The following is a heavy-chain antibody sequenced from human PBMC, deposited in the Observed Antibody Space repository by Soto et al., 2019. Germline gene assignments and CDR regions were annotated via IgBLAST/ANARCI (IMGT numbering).Heavy chain of an antibody. V-gene: IGHV1-2*04. Sequence: ASVKVSCKASGYTFTGYYMHWVRQAPGQGLEWMGWINPNSGGTNYAQKFQGWVTMTRDTSIRTAYMGLSRLRSDDTAVYYCARWGAPLYCSGGSCYSGFSYYYYGMDVWGQGTTVTVSS. CDR2: INPNSGGT. CDR3: ARWGAPLYCSGGSCYSGFSYYYYGMDV. J-gene: IGHJ6*02. D-gene: IGHD2-15*01. CDR1: GYTFTGYY.